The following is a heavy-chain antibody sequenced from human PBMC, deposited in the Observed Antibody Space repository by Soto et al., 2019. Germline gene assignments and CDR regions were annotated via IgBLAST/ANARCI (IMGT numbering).Heavy chain of an antibody. D-gene: IGHD3-3*01. CDR2: INPNSGGT. Sequence: ASVKVSCNASGYTFTGYYMHLVRQAPGQGLEWMGWINPNSGGTNYAQKFQGWVTMTRDTSISTAYMELSRLRSDDTAVYYCARGRPDYDFWSGYSNYYYYMDVWGKGTTVTVSS. CDR1: GYTFTGYY. J-gene: IGHJ6*03. CDR3: ARGRPDYDFWSGYSNYYYYMDV. V-gene: IGHV1-2*04.